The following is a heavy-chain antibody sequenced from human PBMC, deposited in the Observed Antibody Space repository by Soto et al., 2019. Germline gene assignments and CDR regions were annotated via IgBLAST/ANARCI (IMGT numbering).Heavy chain of an antibody. V-gene: IGHV4-34*01. CDR2: INRSGST. J-gene: IGHJ4*02. CDR1: GGSFNVYY. D-gene: IGHD3-16*01. CDR3: ASGPSVGAFFDF. Sequence: QVQLQQWGAGLLKPSETLALTCAVYGGSFNVYYWTWMRQPPGKGLEWIGEINRSGSTNYNPSLESRVTISIDTSKIQSSLALSSVTAADTAIYYCASGPSVGAFFDFGGQGSQVTVSP.